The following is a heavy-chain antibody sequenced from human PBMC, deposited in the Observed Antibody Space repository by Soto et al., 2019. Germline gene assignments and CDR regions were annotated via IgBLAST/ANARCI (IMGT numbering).Heavy chain of an antibody. CDR1: GFTFRSYS. J-gene: IGHJ5*02. V-gene: IGHV3-48*02. CDR3: ARDNGIAGSFDP. D-gene: IGHD6-13*01. CDR2: ISISSRTI. Sequence: PGGSLRLSCAASGFTFRSYSMNWVRQAPGKGLEWVSYISISSRTIYYAGSVKGRFTISRDDAKNSLYLQMNSLRDEDTSVYYCARDNGIAGSFDPWGQGTLVTVSS.